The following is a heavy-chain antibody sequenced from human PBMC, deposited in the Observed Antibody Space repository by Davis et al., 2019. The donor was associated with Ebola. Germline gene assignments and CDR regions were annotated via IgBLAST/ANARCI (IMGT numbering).Heavy chain of an antibody. CDR2: ISSSSSTI. V-gene: IGHV3-48*01. CDR1: GFTFSSYS. Sequence: GESLKISCAASGFTFSSYSMNWVRQAPGKGLEWVSYISSSSSTIYYADSVKGRFTISRDNAKNSLYLQMNSLRAEDTAVYYCARAGTTSFRNWFDPWGQGTLVTGSS. CDR3: ARAGTTSFRNWFDP. D-gene: IGHD1-1*01. J-gene: IGHJ5*02.